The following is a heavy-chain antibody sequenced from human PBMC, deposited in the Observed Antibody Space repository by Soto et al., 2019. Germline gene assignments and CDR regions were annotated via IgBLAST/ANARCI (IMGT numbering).Heavy chain of an antibody. D-gene: IGHD2-15*01. V-gene: IGHV1-2*02. Sequence: QVQLVQSGAEVKKPGASVKVSCKASGYTFIGYYIHWVRQAPGQGLEWMGWINPNSGSTNYAQKFQGRVNMTKDTSISTTYMDLSRLISDDTAVYYCARYCSSVSCYDEIWGQGTMVTVSS. CDR2: INPNSGST. CDR3: ARYCSSVSCYDEI. J-gene: IGHJ3*02. CDR1: GYTFIGYY.